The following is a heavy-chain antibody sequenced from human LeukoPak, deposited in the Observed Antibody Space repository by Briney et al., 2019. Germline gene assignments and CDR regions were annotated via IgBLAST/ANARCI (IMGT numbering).Heavy chain of an antibody. CDR3: ASRYDFWSGYSGY. V-gene: IGHV3-21*01. CDR2: ISSSSSYI. Sequence: GGSLRLSCAASGFTFSSYSMNWVRQAPGKGLEWVSSISSSSSYIYYADSVKGRFTISRDNAKNSLYLQMNSLRAEDTAVYYCASRYDFWSGYSGYWGQGTLVTVSS. CDR1: GFTFSSYS. D-gene: IGHD3-3*01. J-gene: IGHJ4*02.